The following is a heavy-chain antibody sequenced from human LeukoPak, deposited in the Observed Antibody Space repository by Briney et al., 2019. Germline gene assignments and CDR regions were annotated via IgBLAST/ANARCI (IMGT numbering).Heavy chain of an antibody. CDR2: ISRSGRAT. CDR1: GFKFDDYE. V-gene: IGHV3-20*01. CDR3: ARVPGSHYYYYMDV. Sequence: GGSLTLSCAASGFKFDDYEMSWVRQVPGKGLEYVSGISRSGRATGYGDSVKGRFTISRDNAKNSLFLQMTSLRAKDTALYHCARVPGSHYYYYMDVWGKGAAVTVSS. J-gene: IGHJ6*03.